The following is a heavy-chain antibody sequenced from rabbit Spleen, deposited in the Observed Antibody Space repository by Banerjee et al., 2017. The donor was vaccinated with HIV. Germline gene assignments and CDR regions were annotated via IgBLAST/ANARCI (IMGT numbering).Heavy chain of an antibody. Sequence: QQQLEESGGGLVKPGGTLTLTCKASGIDLSTYAYMCWVRQPPGKGLELIACIDGGGSDDTYYANWAKGRFTISKTSSTTVDLKMTSLTAADTATYFCARGSDGGYGYGMDLWGPGTLVTVS. V-gene: IGHV1S45*01. J-gene: IGHJ6*01. CDR2: IDGGGSDDT. D-gene: IGHD3-1*01. CDR1: GIDLSTYAY. CDR3: ARGSDGGYGYGMDL.